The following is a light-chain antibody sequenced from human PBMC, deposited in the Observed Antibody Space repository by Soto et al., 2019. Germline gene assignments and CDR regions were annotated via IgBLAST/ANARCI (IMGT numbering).Light chain of an antibody. CDR3: QQGSRWPRT. V-gene: IGKV3-11*01. CDR1: QNIRIY. J-gene: IGKJ1*01. CDR2: AAS. Sequence: ASQNIRIYLLWYPQKPGKAPRLLIYAASTWQTGIPARFSGSGSGPDFPLTIRSLQPEDFAVYYCQQGSRWPRTFGQGTKVDIK.